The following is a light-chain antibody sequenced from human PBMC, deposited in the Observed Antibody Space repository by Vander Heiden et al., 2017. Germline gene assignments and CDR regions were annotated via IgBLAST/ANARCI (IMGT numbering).Light chain of an antibody. CDR1: DVGSKS. J-gene: IGLJ2*01. CDR2: DDR. CDR3: QVGDISSDHVV. Sequence: SYVLRQPPSVSVAPGQTARTTCGGNDVGSKSVHWYQQRPGQAPVLVVYDDRDRPSGIPERFSGSNSGNTATLTISRVEAGDEADYYCQVGDISSDHVVFGGGTKLTVL. V-gene: IGLV3-21*02.